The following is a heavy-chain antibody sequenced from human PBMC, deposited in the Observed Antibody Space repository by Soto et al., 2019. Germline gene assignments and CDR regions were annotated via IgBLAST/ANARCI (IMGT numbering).Heavy chain of an antibody. CDR2: ISGGGGRT. V-gene: IGHV3-23*01. D-gene: IGHD2-2*01. CDR1: GFTFSSYA. CDR3: ANSAGLYQPFDY. J-gene: IGHJ4*02. Sequence: PGGSLRLSCAASGFTFSSYAMSWVRQAPGKGLEWVSSISGGGGRTYYADSVKGRFTISRDNSKNTLYLQMNSLRAEDTAVYYCANSAGLYQPFDYWGQGTLVTVSS.